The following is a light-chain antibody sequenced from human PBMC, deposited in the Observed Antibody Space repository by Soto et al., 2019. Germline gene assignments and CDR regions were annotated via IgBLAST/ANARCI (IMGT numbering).Light chain of an antibody. V-gene: IGKV3-15*01. CDR1: QSVGSN. CDR2: GAS. Sequence: EIVMTQSPATLSVSPGERATLSCRASQSVGSNLAWYQQKPGQAPRLLIYGASTRATGIPARFSGSGSGTEFTLTXSSXXSXDFAXYXXXXXXXWPPDRTFGQGTKVEIK. J-gene: IGKJ1*01. CDR3: XXXXXWPPDRT.